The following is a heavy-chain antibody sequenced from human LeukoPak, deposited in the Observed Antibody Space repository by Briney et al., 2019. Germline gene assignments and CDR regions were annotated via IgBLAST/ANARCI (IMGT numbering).Heavy chain of an antibody. V-gene: IGHV3-23*01. CDR3: AKDVYNDYGGLVH. CDR2: ISASGAT. CDR1: GFTFSTYA. D-gene: IGHD4-23*01. Sequence: GGSLRLSCAASGFTFSTYAMSWVRQAPGKGRDWVSTISASGATYYADSVRGRFTISRDNSKGTLFLQMNSLRAEDTAVYYCAKDVYNDYGGLVHWGQGALVTVSS. J-gene: IGHJ4*02.